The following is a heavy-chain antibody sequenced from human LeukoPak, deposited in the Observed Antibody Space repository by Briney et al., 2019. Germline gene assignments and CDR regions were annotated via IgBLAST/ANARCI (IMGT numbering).Heavy chain of an antibody. CDR1: GGSFSGYY. J-gene: IGHJ5*02. CDR2: INHSGST. V-gene: IGHV4-34*01. Sequence: PSETLSLTCAVCGGSFSGYYWSWIRQPPGKGLEWIGEINHSGSTNYNPSLKSRVTISVDTSKNQFSLKLSSVTAADTAVYYCASDGSSGWYGWFDPWGQGTLVTVSS. CDR3: ASDGSSGWYGWFDP. D-gene: IGHD6-19*01.